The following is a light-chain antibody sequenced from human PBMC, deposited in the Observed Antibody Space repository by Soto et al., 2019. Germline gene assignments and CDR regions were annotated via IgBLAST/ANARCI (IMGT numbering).Light chain of an antibody. CDR2: GAS. Sequence: EVVLTQSPVSLSLSPGERATFSCRARQSVGSNFFAWYQQKPGQAPRLLIYGASTRATGIPDRFSGSGSGTDFTLTISRLEPEDFAVYYCQQFDSSVTFGQGTKVEI. CDR1: QSVGSNF. V-gene: IGKV3-20*01. CDR3: QQFDSSVT. J-gene: IGKJ1*01.